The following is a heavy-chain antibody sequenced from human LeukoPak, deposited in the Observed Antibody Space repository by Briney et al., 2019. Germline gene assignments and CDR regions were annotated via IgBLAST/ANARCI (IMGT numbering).Heavy chain of an antibody. D-gene: IGHD3-10*01. V-gene: IGHV1-69*13. CDR2: IIPIFGTA. CDR1: GGTFSSYA. Sequence: ASVKASCKASGGTFSSYAISWVRQAPGQGLEWMGGIIPIFGTANYAQKFQGRVTITADESTSTAYMELSSLRSEDTAVYYCARVLLRYYGSGSYFDYWGQGTLVTVSS. J-gene: IGHJ4*02. CDR3: ARVLLRYYGSGSYFDY.